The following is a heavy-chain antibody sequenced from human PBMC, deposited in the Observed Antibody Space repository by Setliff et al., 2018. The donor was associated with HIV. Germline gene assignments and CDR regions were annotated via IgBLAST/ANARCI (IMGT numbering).Heavy chain of an antibody. V-gene: IGHV4-59*02. CDR3: ARGGSMTTLHN. D-gene: IGHD4-4*01. CDR2: IYYRVNT. Sequence: PSETLSLTCAVSGVSVSSHYWSWVRQPPGKGLEWIGFIYYRVNTNNRPSLKSRVSISVDTSKNQVSLKLSSVTAADTAFYYCARGGSMTTLHNWGQGILVTVSS. CDR1: GVSVSSHY. J-gene: IGHJ4*02.